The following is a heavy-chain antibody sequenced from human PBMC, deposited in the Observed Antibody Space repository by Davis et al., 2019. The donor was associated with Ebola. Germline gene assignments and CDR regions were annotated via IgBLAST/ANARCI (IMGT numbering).Heavy chain of an antibody. Sequence: PGGSLRLSCAAPGFTFDDYAMHWVRQGPGKGLEWVSSISWNSAGIGYADSVKGRFTISRDNAKKSLYLQMNSLRDEDTALYYCAKDQGKVYYHYGMDVWGQGTTVTVSS. CDR1: GFTFDDYA. CDR3: AKDQGKVYYHYGMDV. D-gene: IGHD4-23*01. V-gene: IGHV3-9*01. CDR2: ISWNSAGI. J-gene: IGHJ6*02.